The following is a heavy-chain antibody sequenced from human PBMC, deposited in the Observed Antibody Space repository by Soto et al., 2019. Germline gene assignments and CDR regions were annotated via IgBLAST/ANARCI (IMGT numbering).Heavy chain of an antibody. CDR2: INHSGST. J-gene: IGHJ4*02. Sequence: PSETLSLTCAVYGGSFSGYYWSWIRQPPGKGLEWIGEINHSGSTNYNPSLKSRVTISVDTSKNQFSLKLSSVTAADTAVYYCARGRGGRYCSSTSCPPGYWGQGTLVTSPQ. V-gene: IGHV4-34*01. CDR1: GGSFSGYY. CDR3: ARGRGGRYCSSTSCPPGY. D-gene: IGHD2-2*01.